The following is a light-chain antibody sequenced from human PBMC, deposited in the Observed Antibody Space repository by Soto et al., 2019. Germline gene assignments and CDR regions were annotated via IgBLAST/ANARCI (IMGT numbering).Light chain of an antibody. CDR3: ATWDASLSACV. V-gene: IGLV1-47*01. Sequence: QSVLPQPPSASGTPGQRVTISCSGSSSNIGRNFVYWYQQLPGTAPKLLIYKNNQRPSGVPDRFSGSKSGPSASLAISGLRSEDEADYYCATWDASLSACVFGGGTKVTVL. CDR2: KNN. CDR1: SSNIGRNF. J-gene: IGLJ3*02.